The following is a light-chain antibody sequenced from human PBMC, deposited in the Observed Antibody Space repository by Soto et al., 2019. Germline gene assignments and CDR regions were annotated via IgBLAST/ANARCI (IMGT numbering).Light chain of an antibody. Sequence: QSVLTQPPSASGTPGQRVTISCSGSSSNIGSYSVNWYQQLPGTAPKLLIYSNNQRPSGVPDRFSGSKSGTSASLAISGLQSEDETDYYCAVWDDSLNGRLFGGGTKLTVL. CDR3: AVWDDSLNGRL. V-gene: IGLV1-44*01. J-gene: IGLJ3*02. CDR1: SSNIGSYS. CDR2: SNN.